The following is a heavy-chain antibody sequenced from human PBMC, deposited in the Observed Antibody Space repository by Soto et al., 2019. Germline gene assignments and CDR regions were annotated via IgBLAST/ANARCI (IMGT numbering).Heavy chain of an antibody. CDR1: GYNFAGYW. J-gene: IGHJ4*02. Sequence: PGESLKISCKGSGYNFAGYWIAWVRQMPGKGLELMGIIYPSDSDTRYRPSFQGQVTISADKSISSAYLQWSSLRASDTAMYYCARGGVSTRTFDYWGQRTRVTVSS. V-gene: IGHV5-51*01. D-gene: IGHD3-3*01. CDR2: IYPSDSDT. CDR3: ARGGVSTRTFDY.